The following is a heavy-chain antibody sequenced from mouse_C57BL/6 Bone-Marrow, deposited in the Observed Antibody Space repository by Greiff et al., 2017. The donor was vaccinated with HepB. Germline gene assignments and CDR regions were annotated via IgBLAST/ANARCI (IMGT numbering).Heavy chain of an antibody. D-gene: IGHD1-1*01. Sequence: EVQLQQSGPVLVKPGASVKMSCKASGYTFTDYYMNWVKQSHGKSLEWIGVINPYNGGTSYNQKFKGKATLTVDKSSSTAYMELNSLTSEDSAVYYCARHYGSTFAYWGQGTLVTVSA. CDR2: INPYNGGT. CDR3: ARHYGSTFAY. J-gene: IGHJ3*01. CDR1: GYTFTDYY. V-gene: IGHV1-19*01.